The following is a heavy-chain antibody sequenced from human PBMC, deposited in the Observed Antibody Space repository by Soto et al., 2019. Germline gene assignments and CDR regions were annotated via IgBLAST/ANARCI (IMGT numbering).Heavy chain of an antibody. CDR1: GFSFSSYW. D-gene: IGHD3-3*01. CDR3: ARDFDTIFGRGYYYGMDV. J-gene: IGHJ6*02. V-gene: IGHV3-74*01. CDR2: INSDGRST. Sequence: PGGSLRLSCAASGFSFSSYWMHWVRQAPGKGLVWVSRINSDGRSTSYADSVKGRFTISRDNAKNTLYLQMNSLRAEDTAVYYCARDFDTIFGRGYYYGMDVWGQGTTVTVSS.